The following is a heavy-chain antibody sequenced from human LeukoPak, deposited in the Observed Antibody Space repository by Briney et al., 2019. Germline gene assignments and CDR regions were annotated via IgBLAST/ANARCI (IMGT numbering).Heavy chain of an antibody. J-gene: IGHJ4*02. CDR3: AREEPLAYSSGWYGDY. Sequence: GRFTISRDSAKNSLYLQMNSLRAEDTAVYYCAREEPLAYSSGWYGDYWGQGTLVTVSS. D-gene: IGHD6-19*01. V-gene: IGHV3-11*05.